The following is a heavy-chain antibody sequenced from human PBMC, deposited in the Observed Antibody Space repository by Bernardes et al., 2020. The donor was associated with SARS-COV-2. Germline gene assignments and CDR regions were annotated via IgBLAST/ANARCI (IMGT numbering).Heavy chain of an antibody. D-gene: IGHD4-17*01. CDR1: GFTFSSYA. Sequence: VWSLILSCAASGFTFSSYAMSWVRQAPGKGLEWVSAISGSGGSTYYADSVKGRFTISRDNSKNTLYLQMNSLRAEDTAVYYCAKVSRIQVTTLGNWFDPWGQGTLVTVSS. J-gene: IGHJ5*02. CDR3: AKVSRIQVTTLGNWFDP. V-gene: IGHV3-23*01. CDR2: ISGSGGST.